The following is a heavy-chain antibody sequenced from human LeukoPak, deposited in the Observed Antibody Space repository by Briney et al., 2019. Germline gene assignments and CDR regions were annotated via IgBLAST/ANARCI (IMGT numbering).Heavy chain of an antibody. J-gene: IGHJ5*02. CDR2: NYYSGST. V-gene: IGHV4-59*13. CDR3: ARTEFRYDFWSGYYFHCFDP. Sequence: SETLSLTCSVSGHSFSRYYWSWIRRPPGKGGEWVGYNYYSGSTNYNPFRKGPVTISVGTSKKQFALKLNSVTARGTAVYYCARTEFRYDFWSGYYFHCFDPWGQGTLVTVSS. CDR1: GHSFSRYY. D-gene: IGHD3-3*01.